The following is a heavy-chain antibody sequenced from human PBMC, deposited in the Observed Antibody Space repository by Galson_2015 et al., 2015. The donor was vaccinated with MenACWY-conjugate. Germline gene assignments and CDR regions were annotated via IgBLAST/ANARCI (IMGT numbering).Heavy chain of an antibody. Sequence: SLRLSCAASAFTFSSYGMHWVRQAPGKGLEWVAFIRYDGTNKYYADSVKGRFTISRDNSKNTLYLQMNSLRVEDTAVYNCAKDPGDSRRLYYYSIDVWSKGTTVTVSS. CDR1: AFTFSSYG. V-gene: IGHV3-30*02. D-gene: IGHD3-22*01. CDR2: IRYDGTNK. CDR3: AKDPGDSRRLYYYSIDV. J-gene: IGHJ6*03.